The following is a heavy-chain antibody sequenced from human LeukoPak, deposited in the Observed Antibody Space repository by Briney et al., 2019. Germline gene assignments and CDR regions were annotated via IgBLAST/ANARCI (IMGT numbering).Heavy chain of an antibody. D-gene: IGHD3-9*01. CDR3: TRVETAKYYDILTGYLLFDY. Sequence: GGSLRLSCTASGFTFGDYAMSWVRQAPGKGLEWVGFIRGKAYGGTTEYAASVKGRFTISRDDSKSIAYLQMNSLKTEDTAVYYCTRVETAKYYDILTGYLLFDYWGQGTLVTVSS. J-gene: IGHJ4*02. CDR1: GFTFGDYA. V-gene: IGHV3-49*04. CDR2: IRGKAYGGTT.